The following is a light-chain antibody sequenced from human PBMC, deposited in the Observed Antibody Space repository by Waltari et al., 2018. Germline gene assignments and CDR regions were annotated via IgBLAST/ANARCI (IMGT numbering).Light chain of an antibody. Sequence: HSVLTQPPSASGTPGQRVTIPCSGSSSNIGSNYVYWYHQLPGTAPKLLIYRNNQRPSGVPDRFSGSKSGTSASLAISGLRSEDEADYYCATWDDSLSGPVFGGGTKLTVL. CDR2: RNN. J-gene: IGLJ3*02. CDR3: ATWDDSLSGPV. CDR1: SSNIGSNY. V-gene: IGLV1-47*01.